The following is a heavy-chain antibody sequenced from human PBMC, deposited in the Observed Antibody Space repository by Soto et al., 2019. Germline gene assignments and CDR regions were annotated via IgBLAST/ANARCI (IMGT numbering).Heavy chain of an antibody. CDR3: ATFLSTTSPDV. D-gene: IGHD2-2*01. CDR1: GASVSSKSAA. Sequence: SQTLSLTCXISGASVSSKSAAWNWIRQPPSRGLEWLGRTYFRPKWYNDYAVSVKSRITINPDTSKNQFSLQLNSVTPEDTAVYYCATFLSTTSPDVWGQGTTVTVSS. CDR2: TYFRPKWYN. J-gene: IGHJ6*02. V-gene: IGHV6-1*01.